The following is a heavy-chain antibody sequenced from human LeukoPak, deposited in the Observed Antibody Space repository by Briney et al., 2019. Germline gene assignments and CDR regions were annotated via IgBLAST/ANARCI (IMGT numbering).Heavy chain of an antibody. CDR3: ARGPYLVDIVVVPAAISPIFDY. Sequence: PSETLSLTCAVYGGSFSGYYWSWIRQPPGKGLEGIGEINHSGSTNYNPSLKSRVTISVDTSKNQFSLKLSSVTAADTAVYYCARGPYLVDIVVVPAAISPIFDYWAREPWSPSPQ. V-gene: IGHV4-34*01. CDR2: INHSGST. D-gene: IGHD2-2*02. CDR1: GGSFSGYY. J-gene: IGHJ4*02.